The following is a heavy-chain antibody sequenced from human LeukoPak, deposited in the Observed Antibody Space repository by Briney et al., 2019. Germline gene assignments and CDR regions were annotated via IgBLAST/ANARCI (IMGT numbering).Heavy chain of an antibody. J-gene: IGHJ4*02. CDR3: ARDYYDILTANRQTKSSYFDY. Sequence: GGSLRLSCVASGFTVSSNYMSWVRQAPGKGLEWVSVIYSGDNTYYVDSVKGRFTISRDSSKNTLYLQMNSLRAEDTAVYYCARDYYDILTANRQTKSSYFDYWGQGTLVTVSS. CDR1: GFTVSSNY. CDR2: IYSGDNT. V-gene: IGHV3-66*01. D-gene: IGHD3-9*01.